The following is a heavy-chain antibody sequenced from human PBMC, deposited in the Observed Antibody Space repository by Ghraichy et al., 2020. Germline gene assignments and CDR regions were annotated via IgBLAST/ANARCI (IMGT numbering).Heavy chain of an antibody. CDR3: TYYGEPNAFDI. D-gene: IGHD4-17*01. J-gene: IGHJ3*02. V-gene: IGHV3-73*01. CDR2: IRSKANGYAT. Sequence: LSLTCAASGFTFSGSAMHWVRQASGKGLEWVGRIRSKANGYATAYAASVKGRFIISRDDSKNTAYLQMNSLKTEDTAVYYCTYYGEPNAFDIWGQGTMVTVSS. CDR1: GFTFSGSA.